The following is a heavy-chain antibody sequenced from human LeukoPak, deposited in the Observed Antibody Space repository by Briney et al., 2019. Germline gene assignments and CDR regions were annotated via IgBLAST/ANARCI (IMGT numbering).Heavy chain of an antibody. CDR2: ISSSGSLI. Sequence: GGSLRLSCVASGFSFSNYEMNWVRQAPGKGLEWVSYISSSGSLIFYADSVKGRFTISRDNAKNSLYLQMNSLRAEDTAVYYCARDRGRRGITMRSDAFDIWGQGTMVTVSS. D-gene: IGHD3-22*01. J-gene: IGHJ3*02. V-gene: IGHV3-48*03. CDR3: ARDRGRRGITMRSDAFDI. CDR1: GFSFSNYE.